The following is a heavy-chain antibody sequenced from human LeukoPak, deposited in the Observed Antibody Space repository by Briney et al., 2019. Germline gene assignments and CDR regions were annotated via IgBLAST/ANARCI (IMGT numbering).Heavy chain of an antibody. V-gene: IGHV4-61*01. CDR3: ARGRFYFDY. CDR1: GGSISSSSYY. CDR2: ISYSGST. Sequence: PSETLSLTCTVSGGSISSSSYYWSWIRQPPGKGLEWIGYISYSGSTKYNPSLKSRVTISVDTSKNQFSLKLSSVTAADTAVYYCARGRFYFDYWGQGTLVTVSS. J-gene: IGHJ4*02.